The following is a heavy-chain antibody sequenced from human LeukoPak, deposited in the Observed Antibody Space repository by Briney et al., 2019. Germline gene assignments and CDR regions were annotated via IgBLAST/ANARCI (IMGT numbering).Heavy chain of an antibody. D-gene: IGHD1-1*01. CDR3: TTGGSYFFDY. Sequence: GASLRLSCAASGFTFSTYWMHWVRQAPGKGLVWVSRIDGEGSVTKYTDSVKGRFTISRDNAKNTVYLQMNSLRAEDTAVYYCTTGGSYFFDYWGQGTLVTVSS. V-gene: IGHV3-74*01. J-gene: IGHJ4*02. CDR1: GFTFSTYW. CDR2: IDGEGSVT.